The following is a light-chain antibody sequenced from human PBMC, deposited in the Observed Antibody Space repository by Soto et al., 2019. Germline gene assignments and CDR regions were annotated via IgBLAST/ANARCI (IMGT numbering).Light chain of an antibody. J-gene: IGKJ4*01. V-gene: IGKV3D-15*01. CDR3: QQYNNWPLT. CDR2: DAS. CDR1: QSVDND. Sequence: SVLQPSPCTLSVAPGESAPLSCRASQSVDNDLAWYQQKPGQPPRLLIYDASTRATGIPARFSGSQSGTEFTLTISSLLSEDFAVYSCQQYNNWPLTFGGGTKVDIK.